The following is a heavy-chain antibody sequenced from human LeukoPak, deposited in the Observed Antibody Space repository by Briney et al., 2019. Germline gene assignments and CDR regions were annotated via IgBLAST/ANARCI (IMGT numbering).Heavy chain of an antibody. CDR3: VRVVASTSIDS. V-gene: IGHV4-38-2*02. D-gene: IGHD2-15*01. Sequence: PSETLSLTCTVSGYSINSGYFWGWVRQPPGKGPEWIGSIFHTGDVYYNPSLRSRVTLSIDTSRNQVSLKVTSVTAADTALYYCVRVVASTSIDSWGQGILVTVSS. CDR1: GYSINSGYF. CDR2: IFHTGDV. J-gene: IGHJ4*02.